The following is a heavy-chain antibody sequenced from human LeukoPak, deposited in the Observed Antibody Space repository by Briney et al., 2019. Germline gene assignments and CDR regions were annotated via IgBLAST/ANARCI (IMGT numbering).Heavy chain of an antibody. CDR3: ARGGYRGYDYLFDY. Sequence: GESLKISCAASGFTVSSNYMSWVRQAPGKGLEWVSVIYSGGSTYYADSVKGRFTISRDNSKNTLYLQMNSLRAEDTAVYYCARGGYRGYDYLFDYWGQGTLVTVSS. D-gene: IGHD5-12*01. CDR1: GFTVSSNY. J-gene: IGHJ4*02. CDR2: IYSGGST. V-gene: IGHV3-53*01.